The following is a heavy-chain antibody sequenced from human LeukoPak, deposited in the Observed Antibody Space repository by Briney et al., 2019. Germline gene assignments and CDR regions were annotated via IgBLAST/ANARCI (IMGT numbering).Heavy chain of an antibody. CDR2: IYHSGST. CDR1: GYSISSGYY. V-gene: IGHV4-38-2*02. CDR3: ARGSTRGGYCSGGSCFDAFDI. Sequence: SETLSLTCTVSGYSISSGYYWGWIRQPPGKGLEWIGSIYHSGSTYYNPSLKSRVTISVDTSKNQFSLKLSSVTAADTAVYYCARGSTRGGYCSGGSCFDAFDIWGQGTMVTVSS. J-gene: IGHJ3*02. D-gene: IGHD2-15*01.